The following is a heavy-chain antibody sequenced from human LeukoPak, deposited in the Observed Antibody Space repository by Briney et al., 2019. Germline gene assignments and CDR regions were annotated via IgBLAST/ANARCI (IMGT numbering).Heavy chain of an antibody. J-gene: IGHJ4*02. V-gene: IGHV3-30-3*01. CDR3: ARDISDYGDSLFPDY. D-gene: IGHD4-17*01. CDR1: GFTFSSYA. CDR2: ISYDGSNK. Sequence: GRSLRLSCAASGFTFSSYAMHWVRQAPGKGLEWVAVISYDGSNKYYADSVKGRFTISRDNSKNTLYLQMNSLRAEDTAVYYCARDISDYGDSLFPDYWGQGTLVTVSS.